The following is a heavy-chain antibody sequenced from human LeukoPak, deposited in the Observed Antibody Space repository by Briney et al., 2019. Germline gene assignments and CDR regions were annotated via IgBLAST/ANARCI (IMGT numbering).Heavy chain of an antibody. J-gene: IGHJ3*02. CDR3: ARAINSLLPSAFDI. D-gene: IGHD5-12*01. Sequence: SETLSLTCTVSGASINTDFWTWIRRPAGGGLEWIGLIYTSGSPNYNPSLNSRVTMSIETSKNQFSLKLSSVTAADTAVYYCARAINSLLPSAFDIWGQGTMVTVSS. V-gene: IGHV4-4*07. CDR1: GASINTDF. CDR2: IYTSGSP.